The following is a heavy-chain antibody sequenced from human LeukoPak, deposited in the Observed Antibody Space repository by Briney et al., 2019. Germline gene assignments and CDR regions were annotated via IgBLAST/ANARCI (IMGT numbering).Heavy chain of an antibody. CDR1: GFTFSSYW. J-gene: IGHJ5*02. CDR3: AREWVS. V-gene: IGHV3-7*04. Sequence: QAGGSLRLSCAGSGFTFSSYWMNWVRRAPGKGLEWVANIKQDGSERYYVDSVKGRFTISRDNAKNSLYLQVDSLRAEDTAVYYCAREWVSWGQGTLVTVSS. CDR2: IKQDGSER.